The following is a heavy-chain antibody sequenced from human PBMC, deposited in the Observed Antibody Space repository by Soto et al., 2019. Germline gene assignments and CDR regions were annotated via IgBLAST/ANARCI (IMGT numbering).Heavy chain of an antibody. CDR1: GFIFSSYA. CDR3: VRGGGGGLFDP. V-gene: IGHV3-23*01. D-gene: IGHD2-15*01. J-gene: IGHJ5*02. CDR2: ISASGDNA. Sequence: EVQLLESGGGLVQPGGSLRLSCTASGFIFSSYAMSWVRQAPGKGLEWVSAISASGDNAYYADSVKGRFTISRDNAKRSLYLQMMSLTAEDTAIYYCVRGGGGGLFDPWGQGTMVTVSS.